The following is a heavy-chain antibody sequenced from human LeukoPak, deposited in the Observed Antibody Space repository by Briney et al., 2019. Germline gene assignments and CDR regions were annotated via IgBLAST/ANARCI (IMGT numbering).Heavy chain of an antibody. Sequence: PSETLSLTCAVSGYSISSGYYWGWIRQPPGKGLEWIGSIYHSGSTYYNPSLKSRVTISVDTSKNQFSLKLSSVTAAGTAVYYCARDKKEEVPAAAGWFDPWGQGTLVTVSS. V-gene: IGHV4-38-2*02. J-gene: IGHJ5*02. CDR1: GYSISSGYY. CDR2: IYHSGST. D-gene: IGHD2-2*01. CDR3: ARDKKEEVPAAAGWFDP.